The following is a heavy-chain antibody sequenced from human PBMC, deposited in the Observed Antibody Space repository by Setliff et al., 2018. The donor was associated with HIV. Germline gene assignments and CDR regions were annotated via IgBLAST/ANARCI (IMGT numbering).Heavy chain of an antibody. CDR2: VHHSGST. Sequence: SETLSLTCTVSSDSISSSYWTWIRQPPGQGLEWIGYVHHSGSTKYNASLRSRVTMSVDTSKNSLYLQMNSLRGEDTAVYFCARPTNIDTLYYGSQSFYMYYYGMDVWGQGTTVTVSS. CDR3: ARPTNIDTLYYGSQSFYMYYYGMDV. J-gene: IGHJ6*02. D-gene: IGHD3-10*01. V-gene: IGHV4-59*12. CDR1: SDSISSSY.